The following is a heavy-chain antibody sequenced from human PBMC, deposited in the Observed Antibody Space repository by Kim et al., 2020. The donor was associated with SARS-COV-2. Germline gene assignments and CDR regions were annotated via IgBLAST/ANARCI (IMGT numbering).Heavy chain of an antibody. J-gene: IGHJ4*02. D-gene: IGHD1-26*01. CDR3: ARSRVGATYD. CDR2: IYYSGST. Sequence: SETLSLTCTVSGGSISSYYWSWIRQPPGKGLEWIGYIYYSGSTNYNPSLKSRVTISVDTSKNQFSLKLSSVTAADTAVYYCARSRVGATYDWGQGTLVTVSS. CDR1: GGSISSYY. V-gene: IGHV4-59*13.